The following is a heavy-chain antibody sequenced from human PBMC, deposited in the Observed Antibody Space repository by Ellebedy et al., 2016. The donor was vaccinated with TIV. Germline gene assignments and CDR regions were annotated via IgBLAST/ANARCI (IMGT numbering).Heavy chain of an antibody. J-gene: IGHJ4*02. CDR3: ARSPPYIVGGSYYFDY. V-gene: IGHV1-3*01. Sequence: ASVKVSCKASGYTFTGYYMHWVRQAPGQGLEWMGWINAGNGNTKYSQKFQGRVTITRDTSASTAFMELSSLRSEDTAVYFCARSPPYIVGGSYYFDYWGQGTLVTVSS. CDR2: INAGNGNT. D-gene: IGHD1-26*01. CDR1: GYTFTGYY.